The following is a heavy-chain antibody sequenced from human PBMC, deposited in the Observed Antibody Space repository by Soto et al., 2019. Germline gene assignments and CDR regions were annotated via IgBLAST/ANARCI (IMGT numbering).Heavy chain of an antibody. V-gene: IGHV1-24*01. J-gene: IGHJ4*02. CDR1: GYTQTELS. Sequence: VSPAKATCKVSGYTQTELSMHWVRHAHEKGLEWMGGFDPEDGETIYAQKFQGRVTMTTDTSTSTAYMELRSLRSDDTAVYYCAREDPDYYDSSERFDYWGQGTLVTVSS. D-gene: IGHD3-22*01. CDR2: FDPEDGET. CDR3: AREDPDYYDSSERFDY.